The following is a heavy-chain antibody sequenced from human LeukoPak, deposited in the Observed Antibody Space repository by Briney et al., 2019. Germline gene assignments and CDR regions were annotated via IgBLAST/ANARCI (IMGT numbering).Heavy chain of an antibody. Sequence: PSETLSLTCAVSGASFSTYYGSWIRLPPGKGREWYGEINHSESTNYNPSLKSRVTISVDTSKNQFSLKLGSVSAADTAMYYCARLLVGVITTHSGDCWGQGTLVTVSS. CDR3: ARLLVGVITTHSGDC. V-gene: IGHV4-34*01. CDR2: INHSEST. D-gene: IGHD3-22*01. CDR1: GASFSTYY. J-gene: IGHJ4*02.